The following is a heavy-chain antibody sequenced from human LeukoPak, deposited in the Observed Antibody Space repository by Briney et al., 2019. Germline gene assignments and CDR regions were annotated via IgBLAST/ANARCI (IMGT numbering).Heavy chain of an antibody. V-gene: IGHV4-39*01. CDR1: GGCISSSSYY. J-gene: IGHJ4*02. D-gene: IGHD3-22*01. Sequence: SETLSLTCTVSGGCISSSSYYWGWIRQPPGKGLEWIGSIYYSGSTNYNPSLKSRVTISIDTSKNHFSLKLSSVTAADTAVYYCARHGDYYDSSGYYRFDYWGQGTLVTVSS. CDR3: ARHGDYYDSSGYYRFDY. CDR2: IYYSGST.